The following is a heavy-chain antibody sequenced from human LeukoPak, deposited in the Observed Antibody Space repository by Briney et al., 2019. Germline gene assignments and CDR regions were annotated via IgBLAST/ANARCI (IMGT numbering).Heavy chain of an antibody. Sequence: SQPLSLTCTVSGGSISSGWYYWSWIRQPAGKGLEWIGRIYSSGSTKYNPSLKSRVTISVDTSKNQFSLKLSSVTAADTAVYYCARDRYGSGSASFDLWGRGTLVTVSS. V-gene: IGHV4-61*02. J-gene: IGHJ2*01. CDR2: IYSSGST. D-gene: IGHD3-10*01. CDR1: GGSISSGWYY. CDR3: ARDRYGSGSASFDL.